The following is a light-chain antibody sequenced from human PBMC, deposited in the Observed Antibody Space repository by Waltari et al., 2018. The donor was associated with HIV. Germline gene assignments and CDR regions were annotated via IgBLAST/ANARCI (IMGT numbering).Light chain of an antibody. CDR2: GAS. Sequence: EIVMIQSPATLSVSPGERATLSCRASQSVSSNLAWYQHSPGQSPRLLIYGASTRATGIPGRFSGSGSGTEFTLTISSLQSEDFAGYYCQQYDKWPRGTFGQGTRVEIK. V-gene: IGKV3-15*01. CDR3: QQYDKWPRGT. J-gene: IGKJ5*01. CDR1: QSVSSN.